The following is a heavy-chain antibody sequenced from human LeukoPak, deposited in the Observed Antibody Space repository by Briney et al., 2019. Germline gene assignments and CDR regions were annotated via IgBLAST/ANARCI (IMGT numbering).Heavy chain of an antibody. CDR1: GFSLSTSGVG. J-gene: IGHJ3*02. CDR2: IYWDDDK. Sequence: SGPTLVKPTQTLTLTCTFSGFSLSTSGVGVGWIRQPPGKALEWLALIYWDDDKRYSPSLKSRLTITMDISKDQVVLTMTNMDLVDTATYYCAHRKTGLTAIWWGEVFDIWGQGTLVTVSS. D-gene: IGHD2-21*02. V-gene: IGHV2-5*02. CDR3: AHRKTGLTAIWWGEVFDI.